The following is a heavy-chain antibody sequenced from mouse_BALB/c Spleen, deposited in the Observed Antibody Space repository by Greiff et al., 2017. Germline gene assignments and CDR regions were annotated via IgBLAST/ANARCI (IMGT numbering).Heavy chain of an antibody. CDR1: GFNIKDTY. CDR3: ARWERWFAY. Sequence: EVKLQESGAELVKPGASVKLSCTASGFNIKDTYMHWVKQRPEQGLEWIGRIDPANGNTKYDPKFQGKATITADTSSNTAYLQLSSLTSEDTAVYYCARWERWFAYWGQGTLVTVSA. D-gene: IGHD4-1*01. V-gene: IGHV14-3*02. J-gene: IGHJ3*01. CDR2: IDPANGNT.